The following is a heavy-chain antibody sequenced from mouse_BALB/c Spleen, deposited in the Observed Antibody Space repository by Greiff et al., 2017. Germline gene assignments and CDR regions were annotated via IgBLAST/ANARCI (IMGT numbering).Heavy chain of an antibody. CDR1: GFTFSSYA. CDR3: ARGGAGPFDY. CDR2: ISSGGST. Sequence: EVQGVESGGGLVKPGGFLKLSCAASGFTFSSYAMSWVRQTPEKRLEWVASISSGGSTYYPDSVKGRFTISRDNARNILYLQMSSLRSEDTAMYYCARGGAGPFDYWGQGTTLTVSS. J-gene: IGHJ2*01. V-gene: IGHV5-6-5*01.